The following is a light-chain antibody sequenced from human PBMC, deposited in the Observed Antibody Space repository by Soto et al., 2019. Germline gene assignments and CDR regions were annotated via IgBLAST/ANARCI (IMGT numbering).Light chain of an antibody. CDR1: QSVGSY. Sequence: VVLTQSPATLSLSPGERATLSCRASQSVGSYLAWYQQKPGQAPRLLIYDASNRATGIPVRFSGSGSGTDFTLTINRVEPEESAVYYRQPRRKWLFGGGTKVEIK. J-gene: IGKJ4*01. V-gene: IGKV3-11*01. CDR2: DAS. CDR3: QPRRKWL.